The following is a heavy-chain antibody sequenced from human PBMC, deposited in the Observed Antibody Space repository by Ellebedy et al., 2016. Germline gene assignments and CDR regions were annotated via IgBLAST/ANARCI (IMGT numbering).Heavy chain of an antibody. Sequence: GGSLRLSXSASGFTFSSYAMHWVRQAPGKGLEYLSAISDDGSRRYYADSVKDRFITSRDNPKNTLYLQMNSLRTEDTAVYHCVREGISPVGDFDYWGQGTLVTVSS. J-gene: IGHJ4*02. CDR1: GFTFSSYA. V-gene: IGHV3-64D*06. D-gene: IGHD3-10*01. CDR2: ISDDGSRR. CDR3: VREGISPVGDFDY.